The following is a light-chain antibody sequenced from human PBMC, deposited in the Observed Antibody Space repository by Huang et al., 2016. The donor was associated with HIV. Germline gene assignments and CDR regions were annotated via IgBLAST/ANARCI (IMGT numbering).Light chain of an antibody. J-gene: IGKJ1*01. V-gene: IGKV3-11*01. Sequence: EIVLTQSPATLSLSPGERATLSCRASQSVRNYLAWYQQKPGQAPRLLIYDASNRATCTPARFRGSGSGTDFTLTISSLGPEDFAVYYCQQRSDWPPWTFGQGTKVEIK. CDR1: QSVRNY. CDR3: QQRSDWPPWT. CDR2: DAS.